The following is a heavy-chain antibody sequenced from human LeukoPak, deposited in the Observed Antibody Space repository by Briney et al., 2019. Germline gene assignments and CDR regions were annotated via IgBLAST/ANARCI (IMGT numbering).Heavy chain of an antibody. CDR3: ASLDYFDSSDYGDY. CDR1: GFSFTNYV. J-gene: IGHJ4*02. V-gene: IGHV3-23*01. CDR2: ISGSGGST. D-gene: IGHD3-22*01. Sequence: PGGSLRLSCAASGFSFTNYVMNWVRQAPGKGLEWVSVISGSGGSTYYADSVKGRFTISRDNSKNTLYLQMNSLRAEDTALYYCASLDYFDSSDYGDYWGQGTLVTVSS.